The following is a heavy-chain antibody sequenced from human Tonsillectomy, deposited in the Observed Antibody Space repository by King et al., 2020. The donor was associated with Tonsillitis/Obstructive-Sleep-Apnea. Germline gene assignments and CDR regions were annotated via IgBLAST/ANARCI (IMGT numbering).Heavy chain of an antibody. V-gene: IGHV3-7*01. D-gene: IGHD4-17*01. CDR2: IKQDGSEK. J-gene: IGHJ4*02. CDR1: GFTFSRYW. CDR3: ARDRPWITVTTYFDY. Sequence: VQLVESGGGLVQPGGSLRLSCAVSGFTFSRYWMSWVRQAPGKGLEWVANIKQDGSEKYYVDSVKGRFTISRDNAKNSLYLQMNSLRAEDTAVYYCARDRPWITVTTYFDYWGQGTLVTVSS.